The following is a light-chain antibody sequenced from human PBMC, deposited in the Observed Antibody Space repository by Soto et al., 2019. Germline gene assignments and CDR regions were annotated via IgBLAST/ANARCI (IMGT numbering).Light chain of an antibody. J-gene: IGKJ5*01. CDR2: DAS. CDR3: QQRSNWPPVIT. Sequence: PGERATLSCRASQSFSSHLAWYQQKPGQAPRLLIYDASKRATGIPARFSGRGSGTDFTLTISSLEPEDFAIYYCQQRSNWPPVITFGQGTRLEIK. CDR1: QSFSSH. V-gene: IGKV3-11*01.